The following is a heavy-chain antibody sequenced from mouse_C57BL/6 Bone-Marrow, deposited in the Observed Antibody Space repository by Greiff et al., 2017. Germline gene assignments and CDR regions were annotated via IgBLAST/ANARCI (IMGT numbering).Heavy chain of an antibody. CDR1: GYTFTSYW. CDR2: IDPSDSYT. D-gene: IGHD1-1*01. Sequence: QVQLQQPGAELVKPGASVKLSCKASGYTFTSYWMQWVKQRPGQGLEWIGEIDPSDSYTNYNQKFKGKATLTVDTSSSTAYMQLSSLTSEDSAVYYCARDHYYGSPWFAYWGQGTLVTVSA. J-gene: IGHJ3*01. V-gene: IGHV1-50*01. CDR3: ARDHYYGSPWFAY.